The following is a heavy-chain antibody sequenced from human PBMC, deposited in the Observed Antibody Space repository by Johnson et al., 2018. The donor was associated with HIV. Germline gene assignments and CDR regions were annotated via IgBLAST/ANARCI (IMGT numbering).Heavy chain of an antibody. Sequence: VQLVESGGGLVQPGGSLRLSCAASGFTFSSYAMHWVRQAPGKGLEYVSAISSNGGSTYYANSVKGRFTISRDNSKNTLYLQMNSLKTEDTAVYYCTTDGRIPVAHHDAFDVWGQGTMVIVSS. CDR1: GFTFSSYA. V-gene: IGHV3-64*01. D-gene: IGHD6-19*01. CDR2: ISSNGGST. J-gene: IGHJ3*01. CDR3: TTDGRIPVAHHDAFDV.